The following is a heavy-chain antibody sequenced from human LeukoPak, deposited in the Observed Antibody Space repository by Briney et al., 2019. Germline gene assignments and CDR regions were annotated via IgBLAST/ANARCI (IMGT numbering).Heavy chain of an antibody. Sequence: PGGSLRLSCAASGFTVSRNYMSWVRQAPGKGLEWVSVIYSGGSTYYADSVEGRFTISRGNSKNTLFLQMSSLRAEDTAVYYCAAGVPRGGMTGIFDYWGQGTLVTVSS. J-gene: IGHJ4*02. D-gene: IGHD3-9*01. V-gene: IGHV3-53*01. CDR1: GFTVSRNY. CDR2: IYSGGST. CDR3: AAGVPRGGMTGIFDY.